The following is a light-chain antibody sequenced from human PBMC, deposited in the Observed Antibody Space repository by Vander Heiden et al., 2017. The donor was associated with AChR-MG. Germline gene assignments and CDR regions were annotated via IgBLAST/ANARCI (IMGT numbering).Light chain of an antibody. Sequence: DIQMTQFPSSLSASVGDRVTITCRASQGINNYLAWFQQEPGKAPKSLIYAASSLQSGVPSKFSGSGSGTDFTLTISSLQPEDSATYYCLQYNSYPLTVGGGTKVEIK. J-gene: IGKJ4*01. CDR3: LQYNSYPLT. CDR2: AAS. CDR1: QGINNY. V-gene: IGKV1-16*02.